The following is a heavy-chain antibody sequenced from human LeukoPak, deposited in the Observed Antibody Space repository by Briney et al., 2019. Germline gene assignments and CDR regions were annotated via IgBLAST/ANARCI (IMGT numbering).Heavy chain of an antibody. CDR1: GFTFSSYE. Sequence: GGSLRLSCAASGFTFSSYEMNWVRQAPGKGLEWVSYISSSGSTIYYADSVKGRFTISRDNAKNSLYLQMNSLRAEDTAVYYCARAGTMDPTNSYYYYMEVWGKGTTVTVSS. V-gene: IGHV3-48*03. CDR3: ARAGTMDPTNSYYYYMEV. J-gene: IGHJ6*03. D-gene: IGHD1-7*01. CDR2: ISSSGSTI.